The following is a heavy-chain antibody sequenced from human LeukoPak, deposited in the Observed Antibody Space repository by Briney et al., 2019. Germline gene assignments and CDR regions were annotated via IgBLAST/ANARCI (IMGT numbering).Heavy chain of an antibody. CDR2: ISAYNGNT. CDR1: GYAFTSYG. D-gene: IGHD6-13*01. Sequence: GASVKVSCKASGYAFTSYGISWVRQAPGQGLEWMGWISAYNGNTNYAQKLQGRVTITTDTSTSTAYMELRSLRSDDTAVYYCARAARGSRFYYYMDVWGKGTTVTVSS. J-gene: IGHJ6*03. V-gene: IGHV1-18*01. CDR3: ARAARGSRFYYYMDV.